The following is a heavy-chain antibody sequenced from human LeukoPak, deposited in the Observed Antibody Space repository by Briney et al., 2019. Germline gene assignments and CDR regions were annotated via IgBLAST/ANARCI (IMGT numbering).Heavy chain of an antibody. CDR2: IYYSGST. V-gene: IGHV4-59*12. J-gene: IGHJ4*02. CDR3: ARDPSTKYYFDY. Sequence: WMGYIYYSGSTDYNPSLKSRITISVDTSKNQLSLKLSSVTAADTAVYYCARDPSTKYYFDYWGQGTLVTVSS. D-gene: IGHD2-2*01.